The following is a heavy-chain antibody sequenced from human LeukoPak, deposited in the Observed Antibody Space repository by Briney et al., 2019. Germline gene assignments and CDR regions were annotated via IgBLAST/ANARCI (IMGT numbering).Heavy chain of an antibody. CDR3: ARALASGYYFDY. Sequence: SETLSLTCAVYGVSFSGYYWSWIRQPPGKGLEWIGYIYYSGSTNYNPSLKSRVTISVDTSKNQFSLKLSSVTAADTAVYYCARALASGYYFDYWGQGTLVTVSS. CDR2: IYYSGST. V-gene: IGHV4-59*01. D-gene: IGHD3-22*01. J-gene: IGHJ4*02. CDR1: GVSFSGYY.